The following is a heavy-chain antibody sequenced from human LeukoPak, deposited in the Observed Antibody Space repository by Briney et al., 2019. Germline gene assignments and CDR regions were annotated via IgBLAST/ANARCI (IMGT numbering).Heavy chain of an antibody. CDR1: GGSISSYY. CDR2: IYYSGST. J-gene: IGHJ4*02. CDR3: ARDTGVVIFDY. V-gene: IGHV4-59*01. D-gene: IGHD3-3*01. Sequence: PSETLSLTCTVSGGSISSYYWSWIRQPPVKGLEWIGYIYYSGSTNYNPSLKSRVTISVDTSKNQFSLKLSSVTAADTAVYYCARDTGVVIFDYWGQGTLVTVSS.